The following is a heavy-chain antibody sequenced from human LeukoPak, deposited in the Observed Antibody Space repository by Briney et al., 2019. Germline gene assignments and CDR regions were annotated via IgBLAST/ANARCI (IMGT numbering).Heavy chain of an antibody. CDR1: GYTFTGYY. Sequence: AASVKVSCKASGYTFTGYYMHWVRQAPGQGLEWMGWINPNSGGTNYAQKFQGRVTMTRDTSISTAYMELSRLKSDDTAVYYCARFHYSSGADWDVWGKGTTVTVSS. CDR2: INPNSGGT. CDR3: ARFHYSSGADWDV. D-gene: IGHD6-19*01. V-gene: IGHV1-2*02. J-gene: IGHJ6*04.